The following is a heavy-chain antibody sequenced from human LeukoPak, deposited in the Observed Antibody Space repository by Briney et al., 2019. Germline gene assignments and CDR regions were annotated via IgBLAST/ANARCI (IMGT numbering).Heavy chain of an antibody. Sequence: SETLSLTRTVSGGSISSYYWSWIRQPPGKGLEWIGYIYYRGSTNYNPSLKSRVTISVDTSKNQFSLKLSSVTAADTAVYYCAGNYYDSSGPVSWSQGTLVTVSS. J-gene: IGHJ4*02. CDR3: AGNYYDSSGPVS. CDR2: IYYRGST. D-gene: IGHD3-22*01. V-gene: IGHV4-59*01. CDR1: GGSISSYY.